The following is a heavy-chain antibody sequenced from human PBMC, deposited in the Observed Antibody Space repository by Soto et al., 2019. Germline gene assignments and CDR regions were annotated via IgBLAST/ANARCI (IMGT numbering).Heavy chain of an antibody. CDR2: IYYSGST. Sequence: SETLSLTCTVSGGSISSYHWSWIRQPPGKGLEWIGYIYYSGSTNYNPSLKSRVTISVDTSKNQFSLKLSSVTAADTAVYYCAKLEFVGAVADSFDYWGQGTLVTVSS. CDR3: AKLEFVGAVADSFDY. CDR1: GGSISSYH. D-gene: IGHD6-19*01. V-gene: IGHV4-59*08. J-gene: IGHJ4*02.